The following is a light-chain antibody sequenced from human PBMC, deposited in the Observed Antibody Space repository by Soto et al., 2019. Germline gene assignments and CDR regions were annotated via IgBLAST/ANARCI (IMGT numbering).Light chain of an antibody. J-gene: IGKJ5*01. CDR2: GAS. CDR3: QQYSSSPSIT. Sequence: EIVLTPSPGSLSLSPGERGTLSCRTSQRVTSGYLAWYQQKPGQAPRLLIYGASTRATGIPDRFSGSGSGTDFTLTISRLEPEDFAVYYCQQYSSSPSITFGQGTRLEIK. CDR1: QRVTSGY. V-gene: IGKV3-20*01.